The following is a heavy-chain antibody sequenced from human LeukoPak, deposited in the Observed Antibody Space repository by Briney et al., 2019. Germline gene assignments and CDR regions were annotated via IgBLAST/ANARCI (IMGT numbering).Heavy chain of an antibody. D-gene: IGHD2-21*02. V-gene: IGHV1-69*04. J-gene: IGHJ5*02. CDR1: GGTFSSYA. CDR2: IIPILGIA. Sequence: ASVKVSCKASGGTFSSYAISWVRQAPGQGLEWMGRIIPILGIANYAQKFQGRVTITADKSTSTAYMELSSLRSEDTAVYYCAKKSGMVVTATNLWGQGTLVTVSS. CDR3: AKKSGMVVTATNL.